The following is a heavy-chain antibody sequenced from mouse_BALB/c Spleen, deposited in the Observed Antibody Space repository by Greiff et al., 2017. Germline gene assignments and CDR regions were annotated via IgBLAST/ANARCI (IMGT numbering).Heavy chain of an antibody. Sequence: EVQLVESGGGLVKPGGSLKLSCAASGFTFSSYAMTWVRQTPEKRLEWVASISSGGSTYYPDSVKGRFTISRDNARNILYLQMSSLRSEDTAMYYCAREEGDVMDYWGQGTSVTVSS. CDR1: GFTFSSYA. J-gene: IGHJ4*01. CDR2: ISSGGST. CDR3: AREEGDVMDY. D-gene: IGHD2-13*01. V-gene: IGHV5-6-5*01.